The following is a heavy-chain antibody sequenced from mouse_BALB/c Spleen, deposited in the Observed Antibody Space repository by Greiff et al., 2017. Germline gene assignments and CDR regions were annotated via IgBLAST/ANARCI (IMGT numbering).Heavy chain of an antibody. D-gene: IGHD2-1*01. CDR3: AREDYYGNYGAWFAY. Sequence: VKLVESGPSLVQPSQSLSITCTVSGFSLTSYGVHWVRQSPGKGLEWLGVIWRGGSTDYNAAFMSRLSITKDNSKSQVFLKMNSLQTDDTARYYCAREDYYGNYGAWFAYWGQGTLVTVSA. V-gene: IGHV2-5-1*01. CDR1: GFSLTSYG. J-gene: IGHJ3*01. CDR2: IWRGGST.